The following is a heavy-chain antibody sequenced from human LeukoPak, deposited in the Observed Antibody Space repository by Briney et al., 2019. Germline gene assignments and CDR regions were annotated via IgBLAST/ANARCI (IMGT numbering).Heavy chain of an antibody. CDR1: GFTFSNYN. Sequence: GGSLRLSCAASGFTFSNYNMNWVRQAPGKGLEWVSSISSSSSYIYYADSVKGRFTISRDNAKNSLYLQMNSLRAEDTAVYYCARGGRYCSSTSCYNNYWGQGTLVTVSS. V-gene: IGHV3-21*01. CDR2: ISSSSSYI. D-gene: IGHD2-2*02. CDR3: ARGGRYCSSTSCYNNY. J-gene: IGHJ4*02.